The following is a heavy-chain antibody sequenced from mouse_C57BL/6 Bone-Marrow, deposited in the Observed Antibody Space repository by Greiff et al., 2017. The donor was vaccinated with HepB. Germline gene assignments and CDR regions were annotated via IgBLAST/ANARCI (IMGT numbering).Heavy chain of an antibody. CDR2: ISYSGST. Sequence: EVKLMESGPGMVKPSQSLSLTCTVTGYSITSGYDWHWIRHFPGNKLEWMGYISYSGSTNYNPSLKSRISITHDTSKNHFFLKLNSVTTEDTATYYCARTGDGYFHWYFDVWGTGTTVTVSS. D-gene: IGHD2-3*01. CDR1: GYSITSGYD. V-gene: IGHV3-1*01. J-gene: IGHJ1*03. CDR3: ARTGDGYFHWYFDV.